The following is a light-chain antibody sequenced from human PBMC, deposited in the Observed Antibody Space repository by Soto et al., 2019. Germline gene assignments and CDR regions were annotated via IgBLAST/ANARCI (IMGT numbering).Light chain of an antibody. CDR3: QHYGSLPTT. J-gene: IGKJ1*01. CDR1: QSVSSSY. V-gene: IGKV3-20*01. CDR2: GAS. Sequence: EIVLTQSPGTLSLSPGERATLSCRASQSVSSSYLGWYQQKPGQAPRLVIFGASRRATGIPDRFSGSGSGTDFTLTISRLEPEDLATYFCQHYGSLPTTFGQGTKVEIK.